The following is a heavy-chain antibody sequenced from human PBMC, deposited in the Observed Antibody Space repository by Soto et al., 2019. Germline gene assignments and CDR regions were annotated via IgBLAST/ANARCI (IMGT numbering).Heavy chain of an antibody. V-gene: IGHV3-30*18. CDR3: AKGEEDIVVVPASIKIDY. Sequence: PGGSLRLSCAASGFTFSSYGMHWVRQAPGKGLEWVAVISYDGSNKYYADSVKGRFTISRDNSKNTLYLQMNSLRAEDTAVYYCAKGEEDIVVVPASIKIDYWGQGT. D-gene: IGHD2-2*01. J-gene: IGHJ4*02. CDR2: ISYDGSNK. CDR1: GFTFSSYG.